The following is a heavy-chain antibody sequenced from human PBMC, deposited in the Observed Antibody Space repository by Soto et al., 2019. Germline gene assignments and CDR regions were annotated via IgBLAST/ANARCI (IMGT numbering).Heavy chain of an antibody. D-gene: IGHD3-9*01. CDR3: ARVTPYYDILTGYLSRWIDP. J-gene: IGHJ5*02. CDR1: GGTFSSYA. CDR2: IIPIFGTA. V-gene: IGHV1-69*13. Sequence: ASVKVSCKASGGTFSSYAISWVRQAPGQGLEWMGGIIPIFGTANYAQKFQGRVTITADEFTSTAYMELSSLRSEDTAVYYCARVTPYYDILTGYLSRWIDPWGQGTLVTVS.